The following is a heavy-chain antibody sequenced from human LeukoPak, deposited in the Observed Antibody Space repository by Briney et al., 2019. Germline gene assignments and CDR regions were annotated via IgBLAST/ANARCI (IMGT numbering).Heavy chain of an antibody. CDR3: AREEVRRIDCYMDV. CDR2: IYYSGST. D-gene: IGHD1-1*01. J-gene: IGHJ6*03. Sequence: PSETLSLTCTVSGGSISSYYWSWIRQPPGKGLEWIGYIYYSGSTNYNPSLKSRVTISVDTSKNQFSLKLSSVTAADMAVYYCAREEVRRIDCYMDVWGKGTTVTVSS. CDR1: GGSISSYY. V-gene: IGHV4-59*01.